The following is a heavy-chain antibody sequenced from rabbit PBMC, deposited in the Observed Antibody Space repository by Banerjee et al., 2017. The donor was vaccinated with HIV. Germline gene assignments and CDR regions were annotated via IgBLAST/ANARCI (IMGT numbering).Heavy chain of an antibody. J-gene: IGHJ4*01. Sequence: QEQLVESGGGLVQPEGSLTLTCTASGFSFSSGYDMCWVRQAPGKGLEWIACIYTGSSGSTYYASWAKGRFTISETSWTTVTLQMTSLTAADTATYFCARDLTGVTGWNFNLWGPGTLVTVS. V-gene: IGHV1S45*01. D-gene: IGHD7-1*01. CDR2: IYTGSSGST. CDR1: GFSFSSGYD. CDR3: ARDLTGVTGWNFNL.